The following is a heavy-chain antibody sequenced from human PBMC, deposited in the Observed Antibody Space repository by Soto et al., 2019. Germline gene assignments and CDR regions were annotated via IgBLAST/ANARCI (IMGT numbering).Heavy chain of an antibody. J-gene: IGHJ6*02. D-gene: IGHD3-10*01. V-gene: IGHV3-30*19. Sequence: GGSLRLSCAASGFTFSSYGMHWVRQAPGKGLEWVAVISYDGSNKYYADSVKGRFTISGDNSKNTLYLQMNSLRAEDTAVYYCARAFLWFGELSGMDVWGQGTTVTVSS. CDR3: ARAFLWFGELSGMDV. CDR1: GFTFSSYG. CDR2: ISYDGSNK.